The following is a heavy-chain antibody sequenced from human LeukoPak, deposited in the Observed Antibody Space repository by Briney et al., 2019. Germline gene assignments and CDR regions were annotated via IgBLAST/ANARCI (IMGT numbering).Heavy chain of an antibody. CDR3: ARVRITIFGVPNYFDY. Sequence: PSETLSLTCAVYGGSFXGYYWSWLRQPPGKGLEWIGEINHSGSTNYNPSLKSRVTISVDTSKNQFSLKLSSVTAADTAVYYCARVRITIFGVPNYFDYWGQGTLVTVSS. CDR1: GGSFXGYY. V-gene: IGHV4-34*01. J-gene: IGHJ4*02. D-gene: IGHD3-3*01. CDR2: INHSGST.